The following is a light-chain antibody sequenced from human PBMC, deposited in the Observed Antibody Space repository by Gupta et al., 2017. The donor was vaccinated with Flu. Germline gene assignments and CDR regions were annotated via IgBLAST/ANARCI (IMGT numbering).Light chain of an antibody. J-gene: IGKJ4*01. Sequence: IHITHSPSFLPASVGDRVTITCRASQTISDSLSWYLHKPWTAPKLLVSDASSLQNGVPSRFSGSGSGTEFTLTISNLQPEDSGSYYCQQTTINSPPTFGGGTRVEI. CDR2: DAS. CDR1: QTISDS. V-gene: IGKV1-39*01. CDR3: QQTTINSPPT.